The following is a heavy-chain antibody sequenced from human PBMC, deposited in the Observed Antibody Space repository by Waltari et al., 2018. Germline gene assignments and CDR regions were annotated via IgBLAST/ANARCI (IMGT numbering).Heavy chain of an antibody. Sequence: QVQLVQSGAEVKKPGASVKVSCNASGYTFTSYDSHWVPQATGQGLEWMGWMHPNSGNTGYAQKFQGRVTITRNTSISTAYMELSSLRSEDTAVYYCARGRDSSGWDFDYWGQGTLVTVSS. D-gene: IGHD6-19*01. V-gene: IGHV1-8*03. CDR3: ARGRDSSGWDFDY. CDR2: MHPNSGNT. CDR1: GYTFTSYD. J-gene: IGHJ4*02.